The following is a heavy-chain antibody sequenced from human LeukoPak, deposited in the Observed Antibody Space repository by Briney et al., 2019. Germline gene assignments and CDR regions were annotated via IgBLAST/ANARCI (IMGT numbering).Heavy chain of an antibody. D-gene: IGHD3-9*01. CDR1: GFSFTDYP. J-gene: IGHJ4*02. Sequence: GGSLRLSCATSGFSFTDYPMDWVRQAPGKGLEWISNIRTTAEGAKYAHYADSVKGRVTISRDDGKNTLYLHMNSLRDDDTAVYYCATDQRYAFDYWGQGILVTVSS. CDR3: ATDQRYAFDY. V-gene: IGHV3-48*02. CDR2: IRTTAEGAKYA.